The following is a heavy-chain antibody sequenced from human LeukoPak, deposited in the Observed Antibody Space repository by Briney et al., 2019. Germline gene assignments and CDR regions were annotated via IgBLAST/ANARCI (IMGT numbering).Heavy chain of an antibody. CDR1: GASISSDDYH. CDR2: IYYSGSS. Sequence: SQTLSLTCTVSGASISSDDYHWSWIRQPPGKGLEWIGYIYYSGSSYYIPSLQSRVTMSVDTSKNQFSLKLTSVTAADTAVYYCARLYYDDMYYFDYWGQGTLVTVSS. CDR3: ARLYYDDMYYFDY. D-gene: IGHD3-22*01. V-gene: IGHV4-30-4*01. J-gene: IGHJ4*02.